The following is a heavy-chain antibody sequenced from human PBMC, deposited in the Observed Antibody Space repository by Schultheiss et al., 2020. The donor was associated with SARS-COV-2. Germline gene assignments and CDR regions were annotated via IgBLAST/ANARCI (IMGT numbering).Heavy chain of an antibody. V-gene: IGHV4-34*01. CDR1: GGSFRGYY. D-gene: IGHD3-3*01. CDR2: ISHSGST. J-gene: IGHJ4*02. Sequence: SETLSLTCAVYGGSFRGYYWSWIRQPPGKGLEWIGEISHSGSTNYNPSLKSRVTVSLDTSKNQFSLKLSSVTAADTAVYYCARGGPSRETYYDFWSGPILPLDYWGQGTLVTVSS. CDR3: ARGGPSRETYYDFWSGPILPLDY.